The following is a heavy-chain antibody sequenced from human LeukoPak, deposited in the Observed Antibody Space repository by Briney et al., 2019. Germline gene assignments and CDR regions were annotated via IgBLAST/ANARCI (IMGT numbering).Heavy chain of an antibody. V-gene: IGHV4-34*01. CDR1: GGSLSGSY. CDR3: ARGNSDPHYYDSSGQLAPD. Sequence: PSETLSLTCAVYGGSLSGSYWSWIRQPPGKGLEWIGEINHSGSTNYNPSLKSRVTISVDTSKNQFSLKLSSVTAADAAVYYCARGNSDPHYYDSSGQLAPDWGQGTLVTVSS. J-gene: IGHJ4*02. D-gene: IGHD3-22*01. CDR2: INHSGST.